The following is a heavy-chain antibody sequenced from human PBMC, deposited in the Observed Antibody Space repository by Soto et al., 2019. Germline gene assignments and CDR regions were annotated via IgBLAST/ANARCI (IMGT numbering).Heavy chain of an antibody. CDR2: ISYDGSNK. V-gene: IGHV3-30-3*01. D-gene: IGHD5-18*01. CDR3: ARDGRTWIQLWFWYYGMDV. J-gene: IGHJ6*02. CDR1: GFTFSSYA. Sequence: GGSLRLSCAASGFTFSSYAMHWVRQAPGKGLEWVAVISYDGSNKYYADSVKGRFTISRDNSKNTLYLQMNSLRAEDTAVYYCARDGRTWIQLWFWYYGMDVWGQGTTVTVSS.